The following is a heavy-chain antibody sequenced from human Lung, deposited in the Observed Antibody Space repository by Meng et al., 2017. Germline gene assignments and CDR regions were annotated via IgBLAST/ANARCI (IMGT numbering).Heavy chain of an antibody. CDR2: ISVYNVNT. CDR3: ARSPYSSGWPNFDS. Sequence: QVHLVKSGAEVREPGASVKVSCKASGYPFTNDGISWVRQAPGQGLEWLGWISVYNVNTNYAQKFQGRVTMTTDTSTSTTYMELRSLRSDDTGVYYCARSPYSSGWPNFDSWGQGTLVTVSS. V-gene: IGHV1-18*01. J-gene: IGHJ4*02. D-gene: IGHD6-19*01. CDR1: GYPFTNDG.